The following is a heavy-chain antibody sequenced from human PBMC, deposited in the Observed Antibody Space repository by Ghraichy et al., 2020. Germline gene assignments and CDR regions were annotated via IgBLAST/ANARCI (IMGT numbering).Heavy chain of an antibody. CDR2: TYYRSKWYN. J-gene: IGHJ4*02. CDR3: ARGVFYDYIWGSYRSTRRYYFDY. CDR1: GDSVSSNSAA. D-gene: IGHD3-16*02. Sequence: SQTLSLTCAISGDSVSSNSAAWNWIRQSPSRGLEWLGRTYYRSKWYNDYAVSVKSRITINPDTSKNQFSLQLNSVTPEDTAVYYCARGVFYDYIWGSYRSTRRYYFDYWGQGTLSPSPQ. V-gene: IGHV6-1*01.